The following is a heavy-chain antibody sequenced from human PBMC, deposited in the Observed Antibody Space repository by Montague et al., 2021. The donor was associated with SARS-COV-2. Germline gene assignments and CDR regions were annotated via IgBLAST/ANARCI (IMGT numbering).Heavy chain of an antibody. CDR3: VRDLGWNEDY. V-gene: IGHV3-74*01. CDR2: ISNDGKRI. CDR1: GFPFNNYW. D-gene: IGHD1-1*01. Sequence: SLSLSCSASGFPFNNYWMHWVRQVPGKGLVWVSRISNDGKRISYADSVKGRCTISRDNAKNTVYLQMSSLRVEDTAVYYCVRDLGWNEDYWGQGTLVTVSS. J-gene: IGHJ4*02.